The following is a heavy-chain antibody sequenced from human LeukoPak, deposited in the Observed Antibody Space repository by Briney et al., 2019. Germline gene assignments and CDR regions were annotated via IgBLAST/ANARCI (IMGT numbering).Heavy chain of an antibody. D-gene: IGHD5-12*01. CDR3: ARDRVSGPFDAFDI. CDR1: GGTFSSYA. V-gene: IGHV1-69*04. CDR2: IIPILGIA. Sequence: SVKVSCKASGGTFSSYAISWVRQAPGQGPEWMGRIIPILGIANYAQKFQGRVTITADKSTSTAYMELSSLRSEDTAVYYCARDRVSGPFDAFDIWGQGTVVTVSS. J-gene: IGHJ3*02.